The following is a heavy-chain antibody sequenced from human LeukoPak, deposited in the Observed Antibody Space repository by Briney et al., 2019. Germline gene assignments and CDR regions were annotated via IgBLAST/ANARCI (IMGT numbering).Heavy chain of an antibody. CDR1: GFTFSSYG. J-gene: IGHJ4*02. V-gene: IGHV3-30*02. D-gene: IGHD3-10*01. CDR3: AKIGATDFDY. CDR2: IRYDGNNK. Sequence: GGSLRLSCAASGFTFSSYGMHWVRQAPGKGLEWVAFIRYDGNNKYYADSVKGRFTISRDSSKSTLYLQMNSLRAEDTAVYYCAKIGATDFDYWGQGTLATVSS.